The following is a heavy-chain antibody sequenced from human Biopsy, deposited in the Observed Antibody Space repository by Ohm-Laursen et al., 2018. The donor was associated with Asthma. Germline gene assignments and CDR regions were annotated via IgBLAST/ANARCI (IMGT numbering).Heavy chain of an antibody. CDR2: ISYDGSNK. Sequence: LRLSCAASGFTFSSYAMHWVRQAPGKGLEWVAVISYDGSNKYYADSVKGRFTISRDNSKNTLYLQMNSLRAKDTAVYYCASQSSGPDFWSGYYYFDYWGQGTLVTVSS. D-gene: IGHD3-3*01. V-gene: IGHV3-30*04. J-gene: IGHJ4*02. CDR1: GFTFSSYA. CDR3: ASQSSGPDFWSGYYYFDY.